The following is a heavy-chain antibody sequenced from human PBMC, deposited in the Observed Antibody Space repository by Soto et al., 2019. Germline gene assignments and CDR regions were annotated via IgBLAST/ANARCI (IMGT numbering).Heavy chain of an antibody. D-gene: IGHD3-10*01. CDR1: GGTLSDHG. Sequence: QVQLEQSGAEVKKPGSSVKISCKASGGTLSDHGVSWLRQAPGQGLEWVGGTMPVFNTAKYAPKFQGRVRIAADKPTTIACMELSSLRSDDTACYYCARGVYGSGNYYTGPSAFDIWGQGTLVIVSS. V-gene: IGHV1-69*06. CDR3: ARGVYGSGNYYTGPSAFDI. J-gene: IGHJ3*02. CDR2: TMPVFNTA.